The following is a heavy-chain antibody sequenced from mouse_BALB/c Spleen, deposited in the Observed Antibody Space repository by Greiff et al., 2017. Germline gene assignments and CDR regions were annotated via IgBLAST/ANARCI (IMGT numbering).Heavy chain of an antibody. CDR3: AKDSSGYPRSAMDY. J-gene: IGHJ4*01. D-gene: IGHD3-2*01. CDR2: IDPANGNT. V-gene: IGHV14-3*02. CDR1: GFNIKDTY. Sequence: VQLKQSGAELVKPGASVKLSCTASGFNIKDTYMHWVKQRPEQGLEWIGRIDPANGNTKYDPKFQGKATITADTSSNTAYLQLSSLTSEDTAVYYCAKDSSGYPRSAMDYWGQGTSVTVSS.